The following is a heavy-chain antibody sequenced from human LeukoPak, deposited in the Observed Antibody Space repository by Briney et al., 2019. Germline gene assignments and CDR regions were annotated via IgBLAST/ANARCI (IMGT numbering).Heavy chain of an antibody. Sequence: PSETLSLTCIVSGDSISSYYWSRIRQPPGKGLKWIGNIYYSGYTTYSPSLRSRVTISVDTSKNQFSLKLSSVTAADTAVYYCARETSQKGAHYMDVWGKGTTITISS. V-gene: IGHV4-59*01. CDR1: GDSISSYY. CDR2: IYYSGYT. D-gene: IGHD3-16*01. J-gene: IGHJ6*03. CDR3: ARETSQKGAHYMDV.